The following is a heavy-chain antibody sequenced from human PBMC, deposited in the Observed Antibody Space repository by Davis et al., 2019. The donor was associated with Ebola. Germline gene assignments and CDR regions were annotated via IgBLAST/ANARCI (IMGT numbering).Heavy chain of an antibody. CDR2: MNPNSGNT. CDR3: ARRVGARSGFDY. Sequence: AASVKVSCKASGYTFTGYDINWVRQATGQGLEWLGWMNPNSGNTGYAQKFQGSITMTRNISISTAYMGLNSLRSEDTAVYYCARRVGARSGFDYWGQGTLVTVSS. D-gene: IGHD1-26*01. CDR1: GYTFTGYD. J-gene: IGHJ4*02. V-gene: IGHV1-8*01.